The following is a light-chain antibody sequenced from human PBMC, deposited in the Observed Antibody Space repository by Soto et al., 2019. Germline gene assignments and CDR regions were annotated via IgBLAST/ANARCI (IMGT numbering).Light chain of an antibody. CDR2: DVN. V-gene: IGLV2-11*01. J-gene: IGLJ3*02. CDR3: QSYDSSLSVWV. CDR1: VSDVGGYDF. Sequence: QSALTQPRSVSGSPGQSVTISCTGTVSDVGGYDFVSWYQQYPGKAPKFMIFDVNKRPSGVPLRFSGSKSGNTASLTISGLQTEDEADYYCQSYDSSLSVWVFGGGTKLTVL.